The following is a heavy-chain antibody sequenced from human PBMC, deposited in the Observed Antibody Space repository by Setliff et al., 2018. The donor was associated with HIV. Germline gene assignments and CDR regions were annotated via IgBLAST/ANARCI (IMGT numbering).Heavy chain of an antibody. J-gene: IGHJ4*02. D-gene: IGHD6-19*01. CDR3: GTVRIAVPDDFDF. V-gene: IGHV1-69-2*01. Sequence: GASVKVSCKASGYSFTTYFMHWVRQAPGKGLEWMGRIDPEDGETVYAERFRGRISLTVDKSTGTAYMELNRLRSEDTAVYYCGTVRIAVPDDFDFWGQGTLVTVPQ. CDR1: GYSFTTYF. CDR2: IDPEDGET.